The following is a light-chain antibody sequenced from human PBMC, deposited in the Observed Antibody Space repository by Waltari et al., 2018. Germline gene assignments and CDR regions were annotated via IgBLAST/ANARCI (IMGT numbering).Light chain of an antibody. Sequence: DIILTQSPATLSLSPGGRATLSCRASQSLNRKLAWYQQRPGQAPRLLIYDSSRRVTGIPDRFSGSGSGTEFTLTISSLDPEDVGVYFCQQETAWSWTFGQGTKVEIQ. V-gene: IGKV3D-15*01. CDR1: QSLNRK. CDR3: QQETAWSWT. CDR2: DSS. J-gene: IGKJ1*01.